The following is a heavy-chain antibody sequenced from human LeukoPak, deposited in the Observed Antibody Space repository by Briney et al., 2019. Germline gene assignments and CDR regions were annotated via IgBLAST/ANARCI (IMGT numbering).Heavy chain of an antibody. Sequence: GGSLRLSCAASGFTFSSYGMHWVRQAPGKGLEWVAVISYDGSNKYYADSVKGRFTIFRDNSKNTLYLQMNSLRAEDTAVYYCANEGYNSKPFDYWGQGTLVTVSS. CDR1: GFTFSSYG. CDR3: ANEGYNSKPFDY. D-gene: IGHD5-24*01. V-gene: IGHV3-30*18. CDR2: ISYDGSNK. J-gene: IGHJ4*02.